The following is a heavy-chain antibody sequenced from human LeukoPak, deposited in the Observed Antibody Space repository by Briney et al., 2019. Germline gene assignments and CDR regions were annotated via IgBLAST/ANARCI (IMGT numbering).Heavy chain of an antibody. CDR2: ISWNSGSI. Sequence: PGGSLRLSCAASGFTFDDYAMHWVRQAPGKGLGWVSGISWNSGSIGYADSVKGRFTISRDNAKNPLYLQMNSLRAEDTALYYCAKDMYGAAAGTFDYWGQGTLVTVSS. CDR1: GFTFDDYA. V-gene: IGHV3-9*01. J-gene: IGHJ4*02. CDR3: AKDMYGAAAGTFDY. D-gene: IGHD6-13*01.